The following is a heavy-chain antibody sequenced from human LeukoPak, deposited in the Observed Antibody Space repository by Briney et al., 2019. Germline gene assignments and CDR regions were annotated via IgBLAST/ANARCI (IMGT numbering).Heavy chain of an antibody. CDR1: GFTFSNYG. D-gene: IGHD1-14*01. J-gene: IGHJ4*02. V-gene: IGHV3-30*02. Sequence: GGSLRLSCGASGFTFSNYGMLWVRQAPGKGLDWVAFIRYDGNNKLYADSVKGRFTISRDNSKNTLYLHINSLRAEDTAVYYCVKDNPLDYWGQGSLVTVSS. CDR3: VKDNPLDY. CDR2: IRYDGNNK.